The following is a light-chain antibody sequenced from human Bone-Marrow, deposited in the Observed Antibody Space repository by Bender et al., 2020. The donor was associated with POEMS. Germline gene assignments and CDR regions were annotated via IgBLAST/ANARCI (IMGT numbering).Light chain of an antibody. J-gene: IGLJ3*02. CDR3: CSYAGTTTPNWF. CDR2: DVD. Sequence: QSALPQPASVSGSPGQSITIYCIGTNSDIGVYNYVSWYQLHPGKAPKLILFDVDNRPSGVSDRFSGSKSGNTASLTISGLQPEDEADYYCCSYAGTTTPNWFFGGGTKVTVL. CDR1: NSDIGVYNY. V-gene: IGLV2-14*03.